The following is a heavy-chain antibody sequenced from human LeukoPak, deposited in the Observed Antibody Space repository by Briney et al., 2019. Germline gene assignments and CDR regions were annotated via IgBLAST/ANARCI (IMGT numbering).Heavy chain of an antibody. CDR2: ISSSGSTI. CDR3: TRSSGECSGGSCYFDY. J-gene: IGHJ4*02. V-gene: IGHV3-11*01. Sequence: GGSLRLSCAASGFTFSDYYMSWIRQAPGKGLEWVSYISSSGSTIYYADSVKGRFTISRDNAKNTLHLQMNSLRAEDTAVYYCTRSSGECSGGSCYFDYWGQGTLVTVSS. CDR1: GFTFSDYY. D-gene: IGHD2-15*01.